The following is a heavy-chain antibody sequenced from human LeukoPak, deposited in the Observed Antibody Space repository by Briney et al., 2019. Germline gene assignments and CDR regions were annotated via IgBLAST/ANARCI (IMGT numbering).Heavy chain of an antibody. CDR1: GYTLTELS. CDR2: FDPEDGET. Sequence: ASVKVSCKLSGYTLTELSMNWVRQSPGKRLEGMGGFDPEDGETIYAQKFQGRVTMTQDTSTDTAYMELSSLRSEDTAVYYCAQYCTNGVCRYYFDYWGQGTLVTVSS. V-gene: IGHV1-24*01. J-gene: IGHJ4*02. D-gene: IGHD2-8*01. CDR3: AQYCTNGVCRYYFDY.